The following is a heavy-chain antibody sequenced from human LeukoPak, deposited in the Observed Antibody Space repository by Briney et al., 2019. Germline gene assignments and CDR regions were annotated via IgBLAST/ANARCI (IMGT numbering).Heavy chain of an antibody. D-gene: IGHD3-22*01. CDR1: GFTFSGSA. V-gene: IGHV3-23*01. CDR3: AKRRYDRSGYFDY. Sequence: PGGSLRLCCAASGFTFSGSAMSWVRQATGKGLEWVSAITDAGDTTNYADSVKGRFTISRDNSKNTLYLQMNSLGAEDTAVYYCAKRRYDRSGYFDYWGQGTLVTVSS. J-gene: IGHJ4*02. CDR2: ITDAGDTT.